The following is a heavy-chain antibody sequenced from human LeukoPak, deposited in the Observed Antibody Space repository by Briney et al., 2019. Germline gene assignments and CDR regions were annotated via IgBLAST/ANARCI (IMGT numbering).Heavy chain of an antibody. CDR2: ISYDGSNK. V-gene: IGHV3-30-3*01. CDR3: ARDKGIAATWRNWFDP. CDR1: GFTFSSYA. Sequence: GGSLRLSCAASGFTFSSYAMHRVRQAPGKGLEWVAVISYDGSNKYYADSVKGRFTISRDNSKNTLYLQMNSLRAEDTAVYYCARDKGIAATWRNWFDPWGQGTLVTVSS. J-gene: IGHJ5*02. D-gene: IGHD6-13*01.